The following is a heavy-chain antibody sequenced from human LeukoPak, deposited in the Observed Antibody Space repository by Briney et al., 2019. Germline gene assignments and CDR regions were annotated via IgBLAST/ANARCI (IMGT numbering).Heavy chain of an antibody. CDR1: GGSISSSNYY. J-gene: IGHJ3*02. CDR2: INHSGST. CDR3: ARGERGYSLRTFDI. Sequence: PSETLSLTCTVSGGSISSSNYYWSWIRQPPGKGLEWIGEINHSGSTNYNPSLKSRVTISVDTSKNQFSLKLSSVTAADTAVYYCARGERGYSLRTFDIWGQGTMVTVSS. D-gene: IGHD5-18*01. V-gene: IGHV4-39*07.